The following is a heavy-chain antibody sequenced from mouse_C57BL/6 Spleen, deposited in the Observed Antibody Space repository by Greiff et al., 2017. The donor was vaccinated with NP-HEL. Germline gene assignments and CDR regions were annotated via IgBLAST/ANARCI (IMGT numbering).Heavy chain of an antibody. J-gene: IGHJ1*03. V-gene: IGHV1-47*01. CDR1: GYTFTTYP. Sequence: VQLQESGAELVKPGASVKMSCKASGYTFTTYPIEWMKQNHGKSLEWIGNFHPYNDDTKYNEKFKGKATLTVEKSSSTVYLELSRLTSDDSAVYYCARADQLGRGYFDVWGTGTTVTVSS. CDR3: ARADQLGRGYFDV. CDR2: FHPYNDDT. D-gene: IGHD4-1*02.